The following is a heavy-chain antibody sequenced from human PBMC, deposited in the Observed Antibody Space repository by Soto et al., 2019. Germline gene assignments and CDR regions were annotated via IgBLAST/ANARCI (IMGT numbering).Heavy chain of an antibody. CDR1: GGSFSGYY. CDR3: ARGTTMVRGVRTLKFDL. Sequence: QVQLQQWGAGLLKPSETLSLTCAVYGGSFSGYYWSWIRQPPGKGLEWIGEINHSGSTNYNPSLKSRVTISVDTSKNQFSLKLSSVTAADTAVYYCARGTTMVRGVRTLKFDLWGRGTLVTVSS. V-gene: IGHV4-34*01. D-gene: IGHD3-10*01. CDR2: INHSGST. J-gene: IGHJ2*01.